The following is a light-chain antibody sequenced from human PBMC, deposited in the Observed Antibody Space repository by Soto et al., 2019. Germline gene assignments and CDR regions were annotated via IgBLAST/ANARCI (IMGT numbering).Light chain of an antibody. V-gene: IGLV2-14*01. CDR1: SSDVGGYNY. CDR3: SSYTSSSTPHV. CDR2: DVS. Sequence: QSVLNQPASVSGSPGQPITISCTGNSSDVGGYNYVSWYQQHPGKAPKLMIYDVSNRPSGVSNRFSGSKSGNTASLTISGLQAEDEADYYCSSYTSSSTPHVFGTGTKVTVL. J-gene: IGLJ1*01.